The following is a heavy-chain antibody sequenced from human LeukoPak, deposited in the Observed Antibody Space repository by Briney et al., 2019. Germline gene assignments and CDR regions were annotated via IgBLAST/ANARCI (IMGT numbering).Heavy chain of an antibody. CDR2: IYSGGST. J-gene: IGHJ4*02. D-gene: IGHD3-10*01. CDR1: GFIVSSNY. V-gene: IGHV3-53*01. Sequence: PGGSLRLSCAASGFIVSSNYMSWVRQAPGKGLEWVSVIYSGGSTYYADSVKGRFTISRDNSKNTLYLQMNSLRAEDTAVYYCAREGGYYYGSGSYYTTSYYFDHWGQGTLVTVS. CDR3: AREGGYYYGSGSYYTTSYYFDH.